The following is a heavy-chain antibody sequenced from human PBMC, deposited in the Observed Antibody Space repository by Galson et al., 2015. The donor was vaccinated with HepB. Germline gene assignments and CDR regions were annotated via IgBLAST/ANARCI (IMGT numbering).Heavy chain of an antibody. D-gene: IGHD1-26*01. CDR1: GFTFSSYG. Sequence: SLRLSCAASGFTFSSYGMHWVRQAPGKGLEWVAFIRYDGSNKYYADSVKGRFTISRDNSKNTLYLQMNSLRAEDTAVYYCAKGISLGATTNFDYWGQGTLVTVSS. V-gene: IGHV3-30*02. CDR2: IRYDGSNK. J-gene: IGHJ4*02. CDR3: AKGISLGATTNFDY.